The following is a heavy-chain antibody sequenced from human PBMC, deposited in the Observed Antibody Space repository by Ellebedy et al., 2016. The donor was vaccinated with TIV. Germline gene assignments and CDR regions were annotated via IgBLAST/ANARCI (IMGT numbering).Heavy chain of an antibody. CDR2: IHTGGDT. Sequence: GGSLRLSCAASGFTVSYTYMSWVRQAPGKGLEWASVIHTGGDTYYADSVKGRFTISRDSSQNTLYLQMNSLRAEDTAVYYCARRITGTYGDDALDIWGQGTMVTVSS. V-gene: IGHV3-66*04. CDR3: ARRITGTYGDDALDI. D-gene: IGHD1-20*01. CDR1: GFTVSYTY. J-gene: IGHJ3*02.